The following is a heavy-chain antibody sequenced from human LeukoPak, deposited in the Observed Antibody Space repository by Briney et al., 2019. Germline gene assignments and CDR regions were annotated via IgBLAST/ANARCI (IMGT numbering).Heavy chain of an antibody. D-gene: IGHD4-17*01. CDR3: ARQYGGYVQPIDP. Sequence: GESLKISCKGSGYSFTSYWISWVRQMPGKGLEWMGRIDPSDSYTNYSPSFQGHVTISADKSISTAYLQWSSLKASDTAMYYCARQYGGYVQPIDPWGQGTLVTVSS. CDR2: IDPSDSYT. J-gene: IGHJ5*02. V-gene: IGHV5-10-1*01. CDR1: GYSFTSYW.